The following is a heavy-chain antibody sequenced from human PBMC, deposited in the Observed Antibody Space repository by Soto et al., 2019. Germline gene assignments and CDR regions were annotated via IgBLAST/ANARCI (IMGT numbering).Heavy chain of an antibody. V-gene: IGHV3-9*01. CDR1: GFTFDDYA. CDR2: ISWSSGSI. Sequence: EVQLVESGGGLVQPGRSLRLYCAASGFTFDDYAMHWVRQAPGKGLEWVSGISWSSGSIGYADSVKGRFTVSRDNVKNLLYLQRSSLRPEDTAVYYCAKDARGSYDFYYYGMAVWGQGATVT. CDR3: AKDARGSYDFYYYGMAV. J-gene: IGHJ6*02. D-gene: IGHD1-26*01.